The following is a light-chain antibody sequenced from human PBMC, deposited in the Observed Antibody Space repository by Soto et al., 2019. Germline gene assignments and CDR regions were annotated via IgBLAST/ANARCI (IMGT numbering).Light chain of an antibody. J-gene: IGKJ5*01. CDR3: QQRSNWPPG. Sequence: EIVLTQSPATLSLSPGEGATLSCRASQSVSSYLAWYQQKPGQAPRLLIYDASNRATGIPARFSGSGSGTDFTLTISSLEPEDFAVYYCQQRSNWPPGFGPGTRLEIK. CDR2: DAS. CDR1: QSVSSY. V-gene: IGKV3-11*01.